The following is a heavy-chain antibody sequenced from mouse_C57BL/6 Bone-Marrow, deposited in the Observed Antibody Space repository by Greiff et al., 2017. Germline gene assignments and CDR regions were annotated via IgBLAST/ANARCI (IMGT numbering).Heavy chain of an antibody. V-gene: IGHV1-54*01. CDR2: INPGSGGT. D-gene: IGHD3-3*01. J-gene: IGHJ1*03. CDR1: GYAFTNYL. Sequence: QVQLQQSGAELVRPGTSVKVSCKASGYAFTNYLIEWVKQRPGQGLEWIGVINPGSGGTNYNEKFKGKATLTADKSSSTAYMQRSSLTSEDSAVYFCARWGDHWYFDVWGTGTTVTVSS. CDR3: ARWGDHWYFDV.